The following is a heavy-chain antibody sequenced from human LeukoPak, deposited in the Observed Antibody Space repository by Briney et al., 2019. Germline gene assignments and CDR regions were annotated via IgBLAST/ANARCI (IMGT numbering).Heavy chain of an antibody. CDR1: GFTFSSYG. J-gene: IGHJ4*02. V-gene: IGHV3-33*01. D-gene: IGHD2-15*01. CDR3: VRAGYCSGGSCYGSDY. CDR2: IWYDGSIQ. Sequence: PGGSLRLSCAASGFTFSSYGMHWVRQAPGKGLEWVAAIWYDGSIQYYADSVKGRFTISRDNSKNTLYLQMDSLRAEDTAVYYCVRAGYCSGGSCYGSDYWGQGTPVSVSS.